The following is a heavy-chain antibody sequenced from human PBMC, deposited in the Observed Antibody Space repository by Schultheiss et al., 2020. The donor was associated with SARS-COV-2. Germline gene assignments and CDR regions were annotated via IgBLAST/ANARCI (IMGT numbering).Heavy chain of an antibody. CDR3: AAQDGVVIIYY. CDR1: GFTFSSYA. Sequence: GGSLRLSCAASGFTFSSYAMSWVRQAPGKGLEWVSAISGSGGSTYYADSVKGRFTISRDNSKNTLYLQMNSLRAEDTAVYYCAAQDGVVIIYYWGQGTLVTVSS. D-gene: IGHD3-3*01. V-gene: IGHV3-23*01. J-gene: IGHJ4*02. CDR2: ISGSGGST.